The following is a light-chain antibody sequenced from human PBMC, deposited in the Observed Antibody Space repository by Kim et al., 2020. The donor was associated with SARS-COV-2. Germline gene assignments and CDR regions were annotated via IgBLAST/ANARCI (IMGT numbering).Light chain of an antibody. Sequence: VSPGQTASITCSGDKLGDKYACWYQQKPGQSPVLVIYQDSKRPSGIPERFSGSNSGNTATLTISGTQAMDEAHYYCQAWDSSTGVFGGGTQLTVL. CDR3: QAWDSSTGV. V-gene: IGLV3-1*01. CDR2: QDS. J-gene: IGLJ3*02. CDR1: KLGDKY.